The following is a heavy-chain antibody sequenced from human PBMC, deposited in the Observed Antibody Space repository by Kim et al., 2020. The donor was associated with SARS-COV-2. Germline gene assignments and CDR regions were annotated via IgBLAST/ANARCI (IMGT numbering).Heavy chain of an antibody. Sequence: GGSLRLSCTASGFSLDSFGMHWVRQAPGKGLEWLGVMWYDGSNKYNANSVKGRFSISRDNSENTLHLQMNSLRAEDTALYYCARSGGWEAGGFYFDNWG. CDR3: ARSGGWEAGGFYFDN. D-gene: IGHD3-16*01. V-gene: IGHV3-33*03. CDR1: GFSLDSFG. J-gene: IGHJ4*01. CDR2: MWYDGSNK.